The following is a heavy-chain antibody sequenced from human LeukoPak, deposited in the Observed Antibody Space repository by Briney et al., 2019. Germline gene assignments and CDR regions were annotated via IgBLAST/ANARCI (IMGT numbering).Heavy chain of an antibody. J-gene: IGHJ4*02. CDR3: ARSLITMVRGVIFPFDY. CDR2: ISAYNGNT. CDR1: GYTFTSYG. V-gene: IGHV1-18*01. D-gene: IGHD3-10*01. Sequence: ASVRVSCKASGYTFTSYGISWVRQAPGQGLEWMGWISAYNGNTNYAQKLQGRVTMTTDTSTSTAYMELRSLRSDDTAVYYCARSLITMVRGVIFPFDYWGQGTLVTVSS.